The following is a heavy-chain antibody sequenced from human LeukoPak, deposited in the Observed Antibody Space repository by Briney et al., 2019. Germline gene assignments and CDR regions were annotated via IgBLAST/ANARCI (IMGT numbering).Heavy chain of an antibody. Sequence: SETLSLTCTVSGGSISSGSYYWSWIRQPAGKGLEWIGRIYTSGSTNYNPSLKSRVTISVDTSKNQFSLKLSSVTAADTAVYYCARVGVVSGSYPYYFDYWGQGTLVTVSS. J-gene: IGHJ4*02. CDR2: IYTSGST. V-gene: IGHV4-61*02. CDR3: ARVGVVSGSYPYYFDY. CDR1: GGSISSGSYY. D-gene: IGHD1-26*01.